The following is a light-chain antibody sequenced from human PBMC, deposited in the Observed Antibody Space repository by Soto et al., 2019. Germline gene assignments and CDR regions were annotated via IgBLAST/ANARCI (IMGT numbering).Light chain of an antibody. CDR1: QSVGTY. CDR2: DAS. V-gene: IGKV3-11*01. CDR3: QQRSNWPGT. Sequence: EIVLTQSPATLSLSPGERAILSCRASQSVGTYLAWYQQKPGQAPRLLIYDASNRATSIPARFGGSGSGTDFTLTINSLEPEDFAVYYCQQRSNWPGTFGPGTKVDIK. J-gene: IGKJ3*01.